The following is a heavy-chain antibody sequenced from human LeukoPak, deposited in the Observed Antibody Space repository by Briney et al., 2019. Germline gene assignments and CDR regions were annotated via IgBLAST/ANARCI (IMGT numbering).Heavy chain of an antibody. J-gene: IGHJ4*02. Sequence: PGGSLRLSCAASGFTFSDHYMDWVRQAPGKGLEWVGRTRNKANSYTTEYAASVKGRFTISRDDSKNSLYLQMNSLKTEDTAVYYCARVAIFGVVEAGFDYWGQGTLVTVSS. CDR3: ARVAIFGVVEAGFDY. D-gene: IGHD3-3*01. V-gene: IGHV3-72*01. CDR1: GFTFSDHY. CDR2: TRNKANSYTT.